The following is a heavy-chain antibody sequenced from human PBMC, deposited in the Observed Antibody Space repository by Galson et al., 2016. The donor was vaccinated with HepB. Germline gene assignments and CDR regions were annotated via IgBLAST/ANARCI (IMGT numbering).Heavy chain of an antibody. D-gene: IGHD2/OR15-2a*01. J-gene: IGHJ5*02. Sequence: ETLSLTCTVSGGSISGFYWNWIRQPAGKGPEWIGRIFNNENTNYNPSLKSRVTISVDTSNNQFSLKLSSVTAADTAVYYCARLHSHFLEEFDPWGQGTLVTVSS. CDR3: ARLHSHFLEEFDP. V-gene: IGHV4-4*07. CDR2: IFNNENT. CDR1: GGSISGFY.